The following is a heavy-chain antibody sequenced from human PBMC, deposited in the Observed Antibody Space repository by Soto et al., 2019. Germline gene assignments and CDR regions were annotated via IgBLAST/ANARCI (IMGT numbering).Heavy chain of an antibody. CDR2: ISSRSSYI. V-gene: IGHV3-21*01. J-gene: IGHJ6*02. CDR3: ARDRGATAIESQGVIDGLDV. CDR1: GFTFSSYD. Sequence: PGGSLRLSCAASGFTFSSYDMNWVRQAPGKGLEWVSSISSRSSYIYYADSVKGRFTISRDNAKNSLYLQMDSLRAEDTALYYCARDRGATAIESQGVIDGLDVWGQGTTVTVSS. D-gene: IGHD2-21*02.